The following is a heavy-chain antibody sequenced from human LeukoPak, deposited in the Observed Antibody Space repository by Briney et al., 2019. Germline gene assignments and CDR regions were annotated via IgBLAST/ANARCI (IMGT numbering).Heavy chain of an antibody. Sequence: GGSLRLSCAASGFDFSGAYMNWVRQAPGKGLEWVGLIKNKHEHQATDYAAPVRERFIITRDDSSSTLFLQMNSLKTKDTAVYYCVTDANRILGARGTGYWGQGILVTVSS. CDR2: IKNKHEHQAT. J-gene: IGHJ4*02. CDR3: VTDANRILGARGTGY. V-gene: IGHV3-15*07. CDR1: GFDFSGAY. D-gene: IGHD1-26*01.